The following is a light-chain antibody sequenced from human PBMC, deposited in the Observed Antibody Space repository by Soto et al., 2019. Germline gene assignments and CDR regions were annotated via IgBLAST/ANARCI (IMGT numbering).Light chain of an antibody. Sequence: EIVMTQSPATLSVSPGERATLSCRASQSVSSNLAWYQQKAGQAPRLLINGASTRATGIPARFSGSGSGTEFTLTISSLQSEYFAVYYCQQYNNWPPMYTFGQGTKLEIK. CDR2: GAS. J-gene: IGKJ2*01. CDR3: QQYNNWPPMYT. CDR1: QSVSSN. V-gene: IGKV3-15*01.